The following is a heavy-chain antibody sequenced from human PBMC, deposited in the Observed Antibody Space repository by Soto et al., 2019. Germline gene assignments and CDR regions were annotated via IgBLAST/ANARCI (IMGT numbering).Heavy chain of an antibody. CDR3: ARYGTRGDW. CDR1: GFNFRMYE. V-gene: IGHV3-48*03. Sequence: HPGGSLRLSCQASGFNFRMYEMHWVRKAPGKGLEWVSYISSSGLTTYYADFAEGRFTISRDNAKDSLYLHLNSLRVGDTAAYYFARYGTRGDWWGLGTQVTVSS. CDR2: ISSSGLTT. D-gene: IGHD3-10*01. J-gene: IGHJ5*01.